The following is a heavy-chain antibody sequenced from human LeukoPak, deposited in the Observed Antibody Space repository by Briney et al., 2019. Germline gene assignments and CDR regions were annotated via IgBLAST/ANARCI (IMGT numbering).Heavy chain of an antibody. V-gene: IGHV4-39*01. D-gene: IGHD2/OR15-2a*01. CDR3: ARRLSTRSYYLDD. Sequence: PSETLSLTCTVSGGSISISSDYWGWLRQPPGKGLEWIGDIYYSGTTNYNPSLKSRVTMSVDTSKNQFSLKLNSATAADTAVYYCARRLSTRSYYLDDWGQGTLVTVS. CDR1: GGSISISSDY. J-gene: IGHJ4*02. CDR2: IYYSGTT.